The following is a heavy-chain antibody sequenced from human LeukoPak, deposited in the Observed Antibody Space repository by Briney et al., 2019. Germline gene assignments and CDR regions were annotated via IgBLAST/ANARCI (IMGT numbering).Heavy chain of an antibody. J-gene: IGHJ4*02. D-gene: IGHD3-22*01. CDR3: AKSLYSNSGHYQYYFDY. CDR1: GFTFSSYG. Sequence: GGSLRLSCAASGFTFSSYGMHWVRQAPGKGLEWVAVISYDGSNKYYADSVKGRFTISRDNSNNILYLQMNSQRADDTAIYYCAKSLYSNSGHYQYYFDYWGQGTLVTVSA. CDR2: ISYDGSNK. V-gene: IGHV3-30*18.